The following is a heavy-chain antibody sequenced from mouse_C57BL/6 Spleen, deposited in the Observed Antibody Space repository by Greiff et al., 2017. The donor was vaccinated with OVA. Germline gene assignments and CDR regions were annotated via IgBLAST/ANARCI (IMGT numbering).Heavy chain of an antibody. Sequence: VQLQQPGAELVKPGASVKLSCKASGYTFTSYWMQWVKQRPGQGLEWIGEIDPSDSYTNYNQKFKGKATLTVDTSSSTAYMQLSSLTSEDSAVYYCARGGNYGFDYWGQGTTLTVSS. CDR1: GYTFTSYW. J-gene: IGHJ2*01. CDR3: ARGGNYGFDY. CDR2: IDPSDSYT. V-gene: IGHV1-50*01. D-gene: IGHD2-1*01.